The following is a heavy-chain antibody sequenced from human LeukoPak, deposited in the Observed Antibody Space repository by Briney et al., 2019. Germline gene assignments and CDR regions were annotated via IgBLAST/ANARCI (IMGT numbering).Heavy chain of an antibody. V-gene: IGHV4-38-2*02. CDR1: GYSISSGYY. D-gene: IGHD4-17*01. J-gene: IGHJ4*02. Sequence: SETLSLTCTVSGYSISSGYYWGWIRPPPGKGLEWIGSIYHSGSTYYNPSLKSRVTISVDTSKNQFSLKLSSVTAADTAVYYCARVPTVTFFDYWGQGTLVTVSS. CDR2: IYHSGST. CDR3: ARVPTVTFFDY.